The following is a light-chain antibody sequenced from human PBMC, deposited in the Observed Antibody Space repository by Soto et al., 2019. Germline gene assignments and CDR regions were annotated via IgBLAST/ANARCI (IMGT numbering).Light chain of an antibody. CDR3: QSYDSSLSGHVV. CDR2: GDT. V-gene: IGLV1-40*01. Sequence: QSVLTQPPSVSGAPGQRVTISCTGSSSDIGGGYDVHWYQHLPGSVPKLLIYGDTNRPSGVPDRFSGSKSGPSASLAITGLQAEDEADYYCQSYDSSLSGHVVFGGGTKLTVL. J-gene: IGLJ2*01. CDR1: SSDIGGGYD.